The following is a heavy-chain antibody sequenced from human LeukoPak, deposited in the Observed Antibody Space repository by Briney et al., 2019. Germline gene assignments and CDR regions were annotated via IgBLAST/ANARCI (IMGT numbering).Heavy chain of an antibody. Sequence: GGSLRLSCVASGFTFSNYWMNWVRQAPGKGLEWVANTNQDGSEKYYVDSVKGRFTVSRDNPKNTLYLQMNSLRTEDTAVYYCAKDLPDRYSLEYWGQGTMVTVPS. V-gene: IGHV3-7*01. CDR1: GFTFSNYW. CDR2: TNQDGSEK. D-gene: IGHD2-15*01. CDR3: AKDLPDRYSLEY. J-gene: IGHJ4*02.